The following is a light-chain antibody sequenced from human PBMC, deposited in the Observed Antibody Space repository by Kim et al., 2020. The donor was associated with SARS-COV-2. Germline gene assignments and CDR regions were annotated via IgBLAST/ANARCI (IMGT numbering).Light chain of an antibody. V-gene: IGKV1-8*01. CDR1: QNINSY. J-gene: IGKJ4*01. Sequence: ASTGDRVTITCRTSQNINSYLAWYQQKPGKAPKLLIYAASTLQTGVPSTFTGNGSGTDFTLTISCLQSEDFATYFCQQYFSYPLTFGGGTKVDIK. CDR3: QQYFSYPLT. CDR2: AAS.